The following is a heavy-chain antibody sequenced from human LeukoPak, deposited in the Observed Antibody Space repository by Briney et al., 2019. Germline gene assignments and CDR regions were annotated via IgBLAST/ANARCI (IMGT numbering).Heavy chain of an antibody. CDR3: ARGFRSGYHNFDY. Sequence: SETLSLTCTVSGGSISGYYWSWIRQPPGKGLEWIGEINHSGSTNYNPSLKSRVTISVDTSKNQFSLKLSSVTAADTAVYYCARGFRSGYHNFDYWGQGTLVTVSS. D-gene: IGHD3-22*01. CDR2: INHSGST. CDR1: GGSISGYY. J-gene: IGHJ4*02. V-gene: IGHV4-34*01.